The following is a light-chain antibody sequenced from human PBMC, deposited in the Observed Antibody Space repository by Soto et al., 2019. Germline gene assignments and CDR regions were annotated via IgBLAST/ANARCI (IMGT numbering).Light chain of an antibody. CDR1: SGHSSYA. CDR3: QTWDIGIGV. Sequence: QPVVTQSPSASASLGASAKLTCTLTSGHSSYAIAWHQQQPEKGPRFLMKVKSDGSHTKGDWIPDRFSGSSSGAERYLSISSLHAEDEADYYCQTWDIGIGVFGGGTKLTVL. CDR2: VKSDGSH. V-gene: IGLV4-69*01. J-gene: IGLJ3*02.